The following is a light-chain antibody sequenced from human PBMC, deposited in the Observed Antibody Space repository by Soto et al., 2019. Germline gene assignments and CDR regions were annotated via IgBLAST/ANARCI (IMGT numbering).Light chain of an antibody. CDR3: RQRYNWPLT. V-gene: IGKV3-11*01. Sequence: IVLTLSPATLSLSPGERATLSCKASQSISNSLGWFQQKPGQAPRLLIDDASNRATGIPARFTGSGSGSDFTLTISSLEPEDFGVYYCRQRYNWPLTFGGGTKVDIK. J-gene: IGKJ4*01. CDR2: DAS. CDR1: QSISNS.